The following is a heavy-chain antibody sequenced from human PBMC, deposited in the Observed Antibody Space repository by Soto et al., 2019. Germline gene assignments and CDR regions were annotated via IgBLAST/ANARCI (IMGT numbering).Heavy chain of an antibody. Sequence: DVQLVESGGGLVQPGRSLRLSCVGSGFTFDDYGMHWVRQAPGKGLERVSGISWDSGSIGYAESVKGRFTISRDNAKNALYLQMNSLRTEDTALYYCAKARGGIDYWGQGTLVTVSS. CDR3: AKARGGIDY. CDR1: GFTFDDYG. D-gene: IGHD3-16*01. CDR2: ISWDSGSI. J-gene: IGHJ4*02. V-gene: IGHV3-9*01.